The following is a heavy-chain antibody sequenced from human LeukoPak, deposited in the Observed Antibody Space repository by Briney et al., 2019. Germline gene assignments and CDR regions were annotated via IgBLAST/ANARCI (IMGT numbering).Heavy chain of an antibody. J-gene: IGHJ5*02. D-gene: IGHD6-13*01. V-gene: IGHV4-4*02. CDR2: IYHSGST. Sequence: SGTLSLTCAVSGGSISSTNWWSWVRQPPGKGLEWIGEIYHSGSTNYNPSLKSRVTISVDKSKNQFSLKLSSVTAADTAVYYCAREGSIAAAGSRFDPWGQGTLVTVSS. CDR3: AREGSIAAAGSRFDP. CDR1: GGSISSTNW.